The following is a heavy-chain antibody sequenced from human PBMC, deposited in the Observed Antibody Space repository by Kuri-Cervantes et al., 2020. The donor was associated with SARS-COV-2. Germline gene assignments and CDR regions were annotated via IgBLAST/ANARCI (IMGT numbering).Heavy chain of an antibody. CDR3: ARGLNSNYVSAFDY. CDR2: ISSSSSYI. Sequence: GGSLRLSCAASGFTFSSYSMNWVRQAPGKGLEWVSSISSSSSYIYYADSVKGRFTISRDNSKNTLYLQMNSLRAEDTAVYYCARGLNSNYVSAFDYWGQGTLVTVSS. V-gene: IGHV3-21*01. D-gene: IGHD4-11*01. CDR1: GFTFSSYS. J-gene: IGHJ4*02.